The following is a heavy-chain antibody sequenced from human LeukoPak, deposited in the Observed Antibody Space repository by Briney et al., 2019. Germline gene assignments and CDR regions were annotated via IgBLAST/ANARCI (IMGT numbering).Heavy chain of an antibody. CDR1: GCTFSSYS. Sequence: GGSLRLSCAASGCTFSSYSMNWVRQAPGKGLEWVSSISRSSSAIYYADSVKGRFTISRDNAESSLYLQMNSLRAEDTAVYYCAGRYCTDGVCHFDYWGLGTLVTVSS. D-gene: IGHD2-8*01. CDR2: ISRSSSAI. J-gene: IGHJ4*02. V-gene: IGHV3-21*03. CDR3: AGRYCTDGVCHFDY.